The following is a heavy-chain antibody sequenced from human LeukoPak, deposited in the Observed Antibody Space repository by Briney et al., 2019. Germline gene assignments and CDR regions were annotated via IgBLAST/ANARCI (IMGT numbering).Heavy chain of an antibody. CDR3: AKASRGYTYRHLTGIDF. V-gene: IGHV3-43*01. CDR1: GYTFNDYT. CDR2: ITWDATST. D-gene: IGHD1-1*01. Sequence: GGSLRLSCAASGYTFNDYTMHWVRQAPGKGLEWISFITWDATSTYYADSVKGRFTISRDNSDDSLYLQMKSLRSEDTAFYYCAKASRGYTYRHLTGIDFWGQGTLVTVSS. J-gene: IGHJ4*02.